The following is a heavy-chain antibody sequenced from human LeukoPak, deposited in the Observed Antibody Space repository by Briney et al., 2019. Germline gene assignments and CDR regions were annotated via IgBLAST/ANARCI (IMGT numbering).Heavy chain of an antibody. D-gene: IGHD3-10*01. CDR1: GFTFDDYA. V-gene: IGHV3-9*01. CDR3: AATWGHLDYYGSGIPDDY. J-gene: IGHJ4*02. Sequence: GGSLRLSCAASGFTFDDYAMHWVRQAPGKGLEWVSGISWNSGSVGYADSVKGRFTISRDNAKNFLYLQMNSLRAEDTALYYCAATWGHLDYYGSGIPDDYWGQGTLVTVSS. CDR2: ISWNSGSV.